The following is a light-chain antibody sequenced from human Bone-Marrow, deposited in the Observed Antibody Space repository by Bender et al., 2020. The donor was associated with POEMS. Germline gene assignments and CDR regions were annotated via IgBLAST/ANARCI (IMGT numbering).Light chain of an antibody. Sequence: SYEVTQPPSVSVSPGQTASITCSGDRLEDKYVYWYQQRPGQSPIMVIYEDNQRPSEIPERFSGSNSGNTATLTISGAQAMDESDYYCQVWDTYSVIFGGGTKLTVL. J-gene: IGLJ2*01. CDR1: RLEDKY. V-gene: IGLV3-1*01. CDR3: QVWDTYSVI. CDR2: EDN.